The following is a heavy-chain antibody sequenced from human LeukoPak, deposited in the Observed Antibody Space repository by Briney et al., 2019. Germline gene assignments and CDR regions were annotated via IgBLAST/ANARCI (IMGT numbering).Heavy chain of an antibody. CDR2: ISAYNGNT. CDR1: GYTFTTYG. V-gene: IGHV1-18*01. J-gene: IGHJ5*02. CDR3: ARHMIAARHNWFDP. D-gene: IGHD6-6*01. Sequence: GASLRVSCKASGYTFTTYGISWVRQAPGQGLEWMGCISAYNGNTNYAQKLQGRVTMTTDTSTSTAYMELRSLRYDDTAVYYCARHMIAARHNWFDPWGQGTLVTAS.